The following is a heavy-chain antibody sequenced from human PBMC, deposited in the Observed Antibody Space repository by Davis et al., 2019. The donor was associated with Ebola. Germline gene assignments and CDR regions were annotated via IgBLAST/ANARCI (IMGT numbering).Heavy chain of an antibody. J-gene: IGHJ4*02. V-gene: IGHV3-48*04. Sequence: GESLKISCAASGFTFSSYAMHWVRQAPGKGLEWVSYISSSGSTIYYADSVKGRFTISRDNAKNSLYLQMNSLRAEDTAVYYCARGEGRDVLMVYAYFDYWGQGTLVTVSS. CDR2: ISSSGSTI. D-gene: IGHD2-8*01. CDR3: ARGEGRDVLMVYAYFDY. CDR1: GFTFSSYA.